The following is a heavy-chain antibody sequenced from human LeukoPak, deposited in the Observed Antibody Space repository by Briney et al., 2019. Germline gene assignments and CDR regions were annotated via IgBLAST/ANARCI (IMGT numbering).Heavy chain of an antibody. J-gene: IGHJ6*04. Sequence: TGGSLRLSCAASGFTFNSYGMHWVRQAPGKGLEWVAVISYDGSNKYYADSVKGRFTISRDNSKNTLYLQMNSLRAEDTAVYYCAELGITMIGGVWGKGTTVTISS. CDR1: GFTFNSYG. V-gene: IGHV3-30*18. CDR2: ISYDGSNK. CDR3: AELGITMIGGV. D-gene: IGHD3-10*02.